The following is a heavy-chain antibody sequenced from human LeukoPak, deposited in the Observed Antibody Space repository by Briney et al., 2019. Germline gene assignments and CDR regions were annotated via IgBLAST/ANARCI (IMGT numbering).Heavy chain of an antibody. CDR1: GFTFSSHW. CDR2: IKQDGSKK. Sequence: GGSLRLSCAASGFTFSSHWMTWVRQAPGKGLEWVANIKQDGSKKNYVDSVKGRFTISRDNTKNSLYLQMNSLRAEDTAVYYCATPLDYYDSSGYHQGGDWGQGTLVTVSS. J-gene: IGHJ4*02. V-gene: IGHV3-7*03. CDR3: ATPLDYYDSSGYHQGGD. D-gene: IGHD3-22*01.